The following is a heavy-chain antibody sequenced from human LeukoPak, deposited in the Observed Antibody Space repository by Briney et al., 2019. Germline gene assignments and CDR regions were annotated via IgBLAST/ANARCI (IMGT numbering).Heavy chain of an antibody. Sequence: ASVMVSCKTSGYTFTNHGISWVRQAPGQGLGWMGWISGYNGNTNYVQKFRGRITMTTDTSTSTAYLQLRSLRSDDTALYYCARDLSLGRHDDGEPFDFWGQGTLVTVSS. V-gene: IGHV1-18*01. CDR2: ISGYNGNT. J-gene: IGHJ4*02. D-gene: IGHD4-17*01. CDR3: ARDLSLGRHDDGEPFDF. CDR1: GYTFTNHG.